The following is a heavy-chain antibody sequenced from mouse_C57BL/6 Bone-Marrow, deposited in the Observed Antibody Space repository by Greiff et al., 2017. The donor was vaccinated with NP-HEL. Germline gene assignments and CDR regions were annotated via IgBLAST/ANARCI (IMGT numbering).Heavy chain of an antibody. V-gene: IGHV5-2*01. CDR3: ARHRTTVPHWDVGYFDV. J-gene: IGHJ1*03. Sequence: EVQGVESGGGLVQPGESLKLSCESNEYEFPSHDMSWVRKTPEKRLELVAAINSDGGSTYYPDTMERRFIISRDNTKKTLYLQMSSLRSEDTDLYYCARHRTTVPHWDVGYFDVWGTGTTVTVSS. D-gene: IGHD1-1*01. CDR2: INSDGGST. CDR1: EYEFPSHD.